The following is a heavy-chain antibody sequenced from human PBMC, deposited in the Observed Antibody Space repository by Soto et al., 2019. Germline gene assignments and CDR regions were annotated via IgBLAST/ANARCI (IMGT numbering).Heavy chain of an antibody. V-gene: IGHV1-69*13. D-gene: IGHD6-6*01. Sequence: SVKVSCKASGGTFSSYAISWVRQAPGQGLEWMGGIIPIFGTANYAQKFQGRVTITADESTSTAYMELSSLRSEDTAVYYCARDGIAARNLNWFDPWGQGTLVTVSS. CDR2: IIPIFGTA. CDR1: GGTFSSYA. J-gene: IGHJ5*02. CDR3: ARDGIAARNLNWFDP.